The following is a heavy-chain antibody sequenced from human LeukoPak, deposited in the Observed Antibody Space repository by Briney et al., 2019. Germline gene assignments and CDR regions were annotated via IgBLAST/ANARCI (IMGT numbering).Heavy chain of an antibody. J-gene: IGHJ4*02. Sequence: SETLSLTCAVYGGSFSGYYWSWIRQPPGKGLEWIGEINHSGSTNYNPSLKSRVTISVDTSKNQFSLKLSSVTAADTAVYYCARLGWYWHHYFDYWGQGTLVTVSS. D-gene: IGHD6-19*01. CDR3: ARLGWYWHHYFDY. V-gene: IGHV4-34*01. CDR1: GGSFSGYY. CDR2: INHSGST.